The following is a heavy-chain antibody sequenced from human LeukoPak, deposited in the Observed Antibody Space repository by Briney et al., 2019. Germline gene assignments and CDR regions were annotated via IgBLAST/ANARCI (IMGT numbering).Heavy chain of an antibody. Sequence: SETLSLTCTVSGGSISSYYWSWIRQPPGKGLEWVGYIYYSGSTNYNPSLKSRVTISVDTSKNQFSLKLSSVTAADTAVYYCARTTWIWYFDYWGQGTLVTVSS. CDR2: IYYSGST. CDR1: GGSISSYY. D-gene: IGHD5-12*01. J-gene: IGHJ4*02. V-gene: IGHV4-59*08. CDR3: ARTTWIWYFDY.